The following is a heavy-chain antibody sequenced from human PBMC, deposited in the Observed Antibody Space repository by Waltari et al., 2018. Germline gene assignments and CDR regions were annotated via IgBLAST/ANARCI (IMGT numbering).Heavy chain of an antibody. CDR1: GGSFSGYY. Sequence: QVQLQQWGAGLLKPSETLSLTCAVYGGSFSGYYWSWIRQPPGQGLEWIGEINHSGSTNYNPSLKSRVTISVDTSKNQFSLKLSSVTAADTAVYYCARGREVRGVISPSELFDYWGQGTLVTVSS. CDR2: INHSGST. J-gene: IGHJ4*02. D-gene: IGHD3-10*01. V-gene: IGHV4-34*01. CDR3: ARGREVRGVISPSELFDY.